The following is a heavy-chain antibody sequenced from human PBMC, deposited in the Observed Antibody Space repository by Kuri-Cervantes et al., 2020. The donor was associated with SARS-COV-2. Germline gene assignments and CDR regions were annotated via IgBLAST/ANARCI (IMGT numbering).Heavy chain of an antibody. CDR1: GFTFSSYV. V-gene: IGHV3-30*18. CDR2: VSSDGVNQ. J-gene: IGHJ4*02. Sequence: GESLKISCAASGFTFSSYVMHWVRQAPGKGLESVAVVSSDGVNQSYGESVKGRFTVSRDNSNNMLYLQMSSLSADDTAVYYCAKTRLQYSGKYALDSWGQGTLVTVSS. CDR3: AKTRLQYSGKYALDS. D-gene: IGHD5-12*01.